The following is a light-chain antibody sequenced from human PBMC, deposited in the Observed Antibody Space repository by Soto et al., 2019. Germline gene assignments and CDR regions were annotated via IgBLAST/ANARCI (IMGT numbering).Light chain of an antibody. Sequence: QSALTQPASVSGSPGQSITISCTGTSSDVGGYNYVSWYQQHPGKAPKLMIYNVSNRPSGVYNRFSGSKSGNTASLTISGLQAEDEGHYYCSSFTSTTTVLFGGGTKLTVL. CDR1: SSDVGGYNY. CDR2: NVS. J-gene: IGLJ2*01. V-gene: IGLV2-14*01. CDR3: SSFTSTTTVL.